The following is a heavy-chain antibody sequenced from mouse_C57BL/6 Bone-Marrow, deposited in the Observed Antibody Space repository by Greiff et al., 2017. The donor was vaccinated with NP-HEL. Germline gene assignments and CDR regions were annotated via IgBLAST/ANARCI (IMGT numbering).Heavy chain of an antibody. CDR1: GYTFTSYG. D-gene: IGHD1-1*01. Sequence: QVQLQQSGAELARPGASVKLSCKASGYTFTSYGISWVKQRPGQGLEWIGEIYPRSGNTNYNEKFKGKATLTADKSSSTAYMELRSLTSEDSAVYFCARNPPYYYGSSYWYFDVWGTGTTVTVSS. V-gene: IGHV1-81*01. J-gene: IGHJ1*03. CDR3: ARNPPYYYGSSYWYFDV. CDR2: IYPRSGNT.